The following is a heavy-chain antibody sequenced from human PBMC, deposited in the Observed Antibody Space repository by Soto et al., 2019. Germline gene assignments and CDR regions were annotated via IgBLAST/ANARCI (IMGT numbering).Heavy chain of an antibody. CDR3: ARDRRGYCSSTSCYKAIDY. V-gene: IGHV1-18*01. D-gene: IGHD2-2*01. CDR2: ISAYNGNT. CDR1: GYTFTSYG. J-gene: IGHJ4*02. Sequence: QVQLVQSGAEVKKPGASVKVSCKASGYTFTSYGISWVRQAPGQGLEWMGWISAYNGNTNYAQKLQGRVTMTTDTSTSTAYMELRSLRSDDKAVYYCARDRRGYCSSTSCYKAIDYWGQGTLVTVSS.